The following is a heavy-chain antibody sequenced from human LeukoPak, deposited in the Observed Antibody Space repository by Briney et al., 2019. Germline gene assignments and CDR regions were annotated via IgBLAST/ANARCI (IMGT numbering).Heavy chain of an antibody. CDR1: GFTFRNYA. CDR2: VSFDGNTT. J-gene: IGHJ4*02. Sequence: SGGSLRLSCAASGFTFRNYAMYWVRQAPGRGLEWAAVVSFDGNTTFYSDSVKGRLAISRDNSKNTLYLEMNSLRPEDTAVYYCARFRAATTRFDYWGQGTLVTVSS. V-gene: IGHV3-30*09. CDR3: ARFRAATTRFDY. D-gene: IGHD1/OR15-1a*01.